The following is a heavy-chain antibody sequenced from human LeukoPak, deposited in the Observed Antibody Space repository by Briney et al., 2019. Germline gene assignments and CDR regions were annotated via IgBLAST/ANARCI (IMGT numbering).Heavy chain of an antibody. J-gene: IGHJ6*02. CDR2: IYSGGST. CDR1: GFTFRTYY. Sequence: GGSLRLSCAASGFTFRTYYMHWVRQAPGKGLEWVSVIYSGGSTYYADSVKGRFTISRHNSKNTLYLQVNSLRAEDTAVYYCASSASNYYDSSGYHYGMDVWGQGTTATASS. CDR3: ASSASNYYDSSGYHYGMDV. D-gene: IGHD3-22*01. V-gene: IGHV3-53*04.